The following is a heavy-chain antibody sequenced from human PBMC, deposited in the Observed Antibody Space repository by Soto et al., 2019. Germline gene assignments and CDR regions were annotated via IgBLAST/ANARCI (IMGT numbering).Heavy chain of an antibody. D-gene: IGHD3-9*01. Sequence: QVQLQESGPGLAKPSQTLSLTCTVAGGSVSSDDYYWSWIRQHSGKGLEWIGYISSSGSTYYNPSLKRRVPLSVDTSKNQYSLRLSSVTAADTAVYFCARMRYDTVLWGQGTLVTVSS. CDR1: GGSVSSDDYY. V-gene: IGHV4-31*03. CDR3: ARMRYDTVL. CDR2: ISSSGST. J-gene: IGHJ4*02.